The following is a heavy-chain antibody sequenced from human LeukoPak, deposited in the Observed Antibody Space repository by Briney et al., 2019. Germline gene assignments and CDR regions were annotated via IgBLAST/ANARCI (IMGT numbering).Heavy chain of an antibody. CDR1: GFTFSTYV. Sequence: GGSLRLSCAASGFTFSTYVMSWVRQAPGKGLEWVSGISGSGGSTYYADSVKGRFTTSRDNSKNTLYLQMNSLRAEDTAVYYCAKDKARSTMVRGAVDYWGQGTLVTVSS. CDR3: AKDKARSTMVRGAVDY. D-gene: IGHD3-10*01. CDR2: ISGSGGST. V-gene: IGHV3-23*01. J-gene: IGHJ4*02.